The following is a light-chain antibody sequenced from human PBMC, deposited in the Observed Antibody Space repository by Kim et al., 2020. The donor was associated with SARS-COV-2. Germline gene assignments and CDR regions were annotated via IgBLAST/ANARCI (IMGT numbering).Light chain of an antibody. CDR1: QGVSSY. J-gene: IGKJ4*01. V-gene: IGKV3-11*01. Sequence: SLSPGERATLSCRASQGVSSYSAWYQQKPGQAPRLLIYDASNRATGIPARFSGSGSGTDFTLTISSLEPEDFAVYYCQQRSNWLTFGGGTKVDIK. CDR2: DAS. CDR3: QQRSNWLT.